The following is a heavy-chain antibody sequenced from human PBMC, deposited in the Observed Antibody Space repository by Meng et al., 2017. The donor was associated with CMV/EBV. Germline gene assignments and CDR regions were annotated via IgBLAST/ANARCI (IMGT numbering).Heavy chain of an antibody. J-gene: IGHJ4*02. CDR1: GFSLITSGVG. Sequence: QVAFMELVTTLVQPTQTLTVTCNFYGFSLITSGVGVGWIRQHPGKALEWLELIYWDDDKRYSPSLKSRLTITKDTSKNQVVLTMTNMDPVDTATYYCAHRGSYGYHGYWGQGTLVTVSS. CDR3: AHRGSYGYHGY. V-gene: IGHV2-5*02. CDR2: IYWDDDK. D-gene: IGHD5-18*01.